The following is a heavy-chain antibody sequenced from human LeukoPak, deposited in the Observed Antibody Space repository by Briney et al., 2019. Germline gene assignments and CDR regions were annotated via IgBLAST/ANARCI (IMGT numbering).Heavy chain of an antibody. CDR1: GYSFTNYW. D-gene: IGHD3-16*01. CDR3: ARQHIQGGGFDY. Sequence: GESLRISCKGGGYSFTNYWIVWVRQMPGKGLEWMGVIYYDDSETQYSPSFQGQVTISVDKSISTVYLQWSALKASDTAMYYCARQHIQGGGFDYWGQGTLVTVSS. J-gene: IGHJ4*02. V-gene: IGHV5-51*01. CDR2: IYYDDSET.